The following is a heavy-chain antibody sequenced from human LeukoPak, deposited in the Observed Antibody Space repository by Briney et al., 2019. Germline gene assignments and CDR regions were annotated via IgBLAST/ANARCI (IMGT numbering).Heavy chain of an antibody. Sequence: PGGSLRLSCAGSGFSFSSYGMHWVRQAPGKGLEWMAFIRSDGSNKYYADSVEGRFTISRDNSKNTLYLQMNSLRAEDTAVYYCARGDNWFDPWGQGTLVTVSS. CDR3: ARGDNWFDP. CDR2: IRSDGSNK. J-gene: IGHJ5*02. V-gene: IGHV3-30*02. CDR1: GFSFSSYG.